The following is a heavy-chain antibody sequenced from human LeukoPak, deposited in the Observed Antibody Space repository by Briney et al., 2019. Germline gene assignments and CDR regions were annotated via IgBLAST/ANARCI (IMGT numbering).Heavy chain of an antibody. CDR1: GFTFSDYA. D-gene: IGHD3-10*01. Sequence: PGGSLRLSCSGSGFTFSDYAIHWVRQAPGKGLEYVSAVSFTGSNTYYADSVKGRFTISRDNFKNTVFLQMSSLSAEDTAVYYCAKEFGERWLPYYHGMDVWGQGTTVTVSS. CDR2: VSFTGSNT. J-gene: IGHJ6*02. CDR3: AKEFGERWLPYYHGMDV. V-gene: IGHV3-64D*09.